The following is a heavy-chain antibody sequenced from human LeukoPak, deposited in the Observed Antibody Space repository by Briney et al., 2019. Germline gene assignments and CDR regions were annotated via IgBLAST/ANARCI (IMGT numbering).Heavy chain of an antibody. D-gene: IGHD3-10*01. CDR3: ARVNDYDSGSLYRPIDY. Sequence: LSLTCTVSGGSISSSSYYWSWIRQPPGKGLEWVSYISSSGSTIYYADSVKGRFTISRDNVKNSLYLQMNSLRAEDTAVYSCARVNDYDSGSLYRPIDYWGQGTLVTVSS. CDR1: GGSISSSSYY. V-gene: IGHV3-11*04. J-gene: IGHJ4*02. CDR2: ISSSGSTI.